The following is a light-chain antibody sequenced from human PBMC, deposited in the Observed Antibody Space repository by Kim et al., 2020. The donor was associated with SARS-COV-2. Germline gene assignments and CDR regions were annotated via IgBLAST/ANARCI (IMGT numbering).Light chain of an antibody. Sequence: SYELTQPPSVSVSPGQTASITCSGDKLGDKYACWYQQKPGQSPVLVIYQDSKRPSGIPERFSGSNSGNTATLTISGTQAMDEADCYCQAWDSSTSGVFGGGTKVTVL. CDR3: QAWDSSTSGV. V-gene: IGLV3-1*01. CDR2: QDS. CDR1: KLGDKY. J-gene: IGLJ2*01.